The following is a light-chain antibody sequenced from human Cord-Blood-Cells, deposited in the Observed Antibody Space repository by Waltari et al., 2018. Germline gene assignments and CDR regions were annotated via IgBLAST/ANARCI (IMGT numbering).Light chain of an antibody. CDR3: AAWDDSLSGWV. Sequence: QSVLTQPPSPFGIPGQWVTISFSGSSSNIGSNYLFWYQQLPGTAPKLLIYRNNQRPSGVPDRFSGSKSGTSASLAISGLRSEDEADYYCAAWDDSLSGWVFGGGTKLTVL. J-gene: IGLJ3*02. V-gene: IGLV1-47*01. CDR2: RNN. CDR1: SSNIGSNY.